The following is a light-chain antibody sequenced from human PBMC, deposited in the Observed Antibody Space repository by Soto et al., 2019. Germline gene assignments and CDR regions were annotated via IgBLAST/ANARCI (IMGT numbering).Light chain of an antibody. CDR3: GTWDSSLSAVV. Sequence: QAVLMQAPSVFAAPGQRVTISCSGTTSNIGIKFVSWYQKVPGTAPKLLIYDDDKRPSGIPDRFSGSKSGTSATLGITGLQTGDEADYYCGTWDSSLSAVVFGGGTKLTVL. J-gene: IGLJ3*02. V-gene: IGLV1-51*01. CDR2: DDD. CDR1: TSNIGIKF.